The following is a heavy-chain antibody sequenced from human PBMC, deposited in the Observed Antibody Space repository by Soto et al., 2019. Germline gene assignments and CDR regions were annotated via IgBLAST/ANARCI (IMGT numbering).Heavy chain of an antibody. CDR3: ARDLEFRDGNISHLDY. Sequence: QVQLVQTGAEVKKPGSSVKVSCKASRGTFSRHVFNWVRQAPGKGLEWMGGIMPIIGTANYAQKYQGRVTITSDESTSTAYMELSSLRSEDTAVYYCARDLEFRDGNISHLDYWGQGTLVTVSS. D-gene: IGHD3-10*01. CDR1: RGTFSRHV. V-gene: IGHV1-69*01. J-gene: IGHJ4*02. CDR2: IMPIIGTA.